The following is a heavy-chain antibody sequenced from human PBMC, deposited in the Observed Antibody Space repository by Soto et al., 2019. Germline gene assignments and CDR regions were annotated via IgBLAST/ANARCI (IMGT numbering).Heavy chain of an antibody. CDR3: ARSRNSAVADSFDF. D-gene: IGHD1-26*01. CDR2: ISRDGSHK. CDR1: GFIFGNYA. Sequence: GGSLRLSCAASGFIFGNYAIHWVRQAPGKGLEWVAVISRDGSHKYYLDSVKGRFTISRDNSKDTVNLLMNSLRDDDSAMYYCARSRNSAVADSFDFWGQGTLVTVSS. V-gene: IGHV3-30*04. J-gene: IGHJ4*02.